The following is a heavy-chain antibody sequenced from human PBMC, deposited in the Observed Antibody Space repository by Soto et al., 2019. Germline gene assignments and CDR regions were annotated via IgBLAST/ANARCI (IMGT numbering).Heavy chain of an antibody. CDR3: AKGGDDYGDYGDYYYYMDV. CDR2: ISGSGGST. V-gene: IGHV3-23*01. Sequence: GGSLRLSCAASGFTFSSYAMSWVRQAPGKGLEWVSAISGSGGSTYYADSVKGRFTISRDNSKNTLYLQMNSLRAEETAVYYCAKGGDDYGDYGDYYYYMDVWGKGTTVTVSS. CDR1: GFTFSSYA. D-gene: IGHD4-17*01. J-gene: IGHJ6*03.